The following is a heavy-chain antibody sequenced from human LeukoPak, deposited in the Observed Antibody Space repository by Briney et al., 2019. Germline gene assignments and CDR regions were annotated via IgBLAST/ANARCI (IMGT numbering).Heavy chain of an antibody. V-gene: IGHV3-23*01. D-gene: IGHD3-22*01. J-gene: IGHJ4*02. CDR1: GFTFSSHA. CDR3: AKDQETSYYYDSSGPIDY. Sequence: PGGSRRLSCAASGFTFSSHAMSWVRQAPGKGVEWVSAISGSGGSTYYADSVKGRFTISRDNSKNTLYLQMNSLRAEDTAVYYCAKDQETSYYYDSSGPIDYWGQGTLVTVSS. CDR2: ISGSGGST.